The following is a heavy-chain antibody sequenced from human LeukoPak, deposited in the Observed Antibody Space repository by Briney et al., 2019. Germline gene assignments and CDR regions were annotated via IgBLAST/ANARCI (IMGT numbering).Heavy chain of an antibody. Sequence: PGGSLRLSCAASGFTFDDYAMHWVRQAPGKGLEWVSGISWNSGSIGYADSVKGRFTISRDNAKNSLYLQMNSLRAEDTAVYHCARDPSNSGSYYVLDYWGQGTLVTVSS. D-gene: IGHD1-26*01. V-gene: IGHV3-9*01. CDR3: ARDPSNSGSYYVLDY. J-gene: IGHJ4*02. CDR2: ISWNSGSI. CDR1: GFTFDDYA.